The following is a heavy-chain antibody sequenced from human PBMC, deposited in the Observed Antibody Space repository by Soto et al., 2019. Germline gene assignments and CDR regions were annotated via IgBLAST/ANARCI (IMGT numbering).Heavy chain of an antibody. Sequence: ASVKVSCKASGYTFTSYYMHWVRQAPGQGLEWMGIINPSGGSTSYAQKFQGRVTMTRDTSTSTVYMELSSLRSEDTAVYYCARASIVVVTATGSAEYFQHWGQGTLVTV. CDR3: ARASIVVVTATGSAEYFQH. J-gene: IGHJ1*01. D-gene: IGHD2-21*02. CDR2: INPSGGST. CDR1: GYTFTSYY. V-gene: IGHV1-46*01.